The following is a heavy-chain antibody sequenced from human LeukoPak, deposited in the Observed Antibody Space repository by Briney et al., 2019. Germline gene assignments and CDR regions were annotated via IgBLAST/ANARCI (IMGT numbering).Heavy chain of an antibody. V-gene: IGHV3-7*03. CDR3: ARGGGLDV. Sequence: GGSLRLSCAASGFTFSSYWMNWARQAPGKGLEWVASINHNGNVNYYVDSVKGRFTISRDNAKNSLYLQMSNLRAEVTAVYFCARGGGLDVWGQGATVTVSS. CDR1: GFTFSSYW. J-gene: IGHJ6*02. CDR2: INHNGNVN. D-gene: IGHD3-16*01.